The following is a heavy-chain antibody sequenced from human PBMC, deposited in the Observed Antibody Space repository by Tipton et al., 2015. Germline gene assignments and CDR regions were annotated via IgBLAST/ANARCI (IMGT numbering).Heavy chain of an antibody. Sequence: LRFSCTVSGGSISSGNYYWTWVRQFPGKGLEWIGYIHHSGKTYYNPSLRSRIILSLDTSKNQFSLTLTSVTAADTAVYYCTREGFEDSSGFRYWGQGTLVTVSS. CDR2: IHHSGKT. V-gene: IGHV4-30-4*08. D-gene: IGHD3-22*01. CDR3: TREGFEDSSGFRY. J-gene: IGHJ4*02. CDR1: GGSISSGNYY.